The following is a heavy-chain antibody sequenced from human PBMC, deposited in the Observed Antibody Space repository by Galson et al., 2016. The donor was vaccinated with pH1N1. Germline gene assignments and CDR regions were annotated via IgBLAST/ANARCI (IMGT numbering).Heavy chain of an antibody. CDR2: ISGSDTTI. Sequence: SLRLSCAGSGFPFSHYYMGWIRQAPGKGLEWISYISGSDTTIYYADSVRGRFTISRDNAQNSLYLHMNSLRAEDTAVYYCARDHFGWAFDVWGQGTMVTVSP. J-gene: IGHJ3*01. D-gene: IGHD3-10*01. V-gene: IGHV3-11*01. CDR3: ARDHFGWAFDV. CDR1: GFPFSHYY.